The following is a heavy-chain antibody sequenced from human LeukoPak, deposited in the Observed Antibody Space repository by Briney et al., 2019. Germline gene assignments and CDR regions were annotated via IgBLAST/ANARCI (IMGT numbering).Heavy chain of an antibody. CDR3: ARDKSNGIGIVY. Sequence: ASVKVSYKASGYTFKNYYIHWVRQAPGHGLEYMGWINFNRGDTNSAERFQGRVTMTRDTSTDTVYMDLSSLRSDDTALYYCARDKSNGIGIVYWGQGTPVTVSS. CDR1: GYTFKNYY. V-gene: IGHV1-2*02. J-gene: IGHJ4*02. D-gene: IGHD1-26*01. CDR2: INFNRGDT.